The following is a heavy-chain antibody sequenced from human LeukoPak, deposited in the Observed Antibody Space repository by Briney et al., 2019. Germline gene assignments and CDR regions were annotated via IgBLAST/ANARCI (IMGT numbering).Heavy chain of an antibody. CDR2: IYYSGST. Sequence: PSETLSLTCTVSGGSISSSSYYWGWIRQPPGKGLEWIGSIYYSGSTYYNPSLKSRVTISVDTSKNQFSLKLSSVTAADTAVYYCARLCGGDCYPLFDYWGQGTLVTVSS. CDR3: ARLCGGDCYPLFDY. D-gene: IGHD2-21*01. J-gene: IGHJ4*02. CDR1: GGSISSSSYY. V-gene: IGHV4-39*01.